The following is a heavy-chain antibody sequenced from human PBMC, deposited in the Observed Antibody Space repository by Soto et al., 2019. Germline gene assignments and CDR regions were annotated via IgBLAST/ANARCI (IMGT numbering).Heavy chain of an antibody. D-gene: IGHD3-9*01. V-gene: IGHV2-5*02. CDR2: ISWDGEK. CDR3: AHSRGDLLTGHYYFDY. J-gene: IGHJ4*02. Sequence: QITLKESGPTLVKPTQTLTLTCTFSGFSLNTRGVGVGWIRQPPGKALEWLALISWDGEKRYSPSLKSRLTITKDTSENQVVLTMTNMDPVDTATYYGAHSRGDLLTGHYYFDYWGQGTLVTVSS. CDR1: GFSLNTRGVG.